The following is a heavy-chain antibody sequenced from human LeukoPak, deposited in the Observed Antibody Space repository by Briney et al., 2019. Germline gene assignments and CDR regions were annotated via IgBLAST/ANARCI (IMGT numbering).Heavy chain of an antibody. Sequence: GGSLRLSCAASGFTFSSYGMSWVRQAPGKGLEWVSAISGSGGSTYYADSVKGRFTISRDNSKNTLYLQMNSLRAEDTAVYYCARGMVITTALVDYWGQGTLVTVSS. J-gene: IGHJ4*02. V-gene: IGHV3-23*01. CDR1: GFTFSSYG. D-gene: IGHD3-22*01. CDR2: ISGSGGST. CDR3: ARGMVITTALVDY.